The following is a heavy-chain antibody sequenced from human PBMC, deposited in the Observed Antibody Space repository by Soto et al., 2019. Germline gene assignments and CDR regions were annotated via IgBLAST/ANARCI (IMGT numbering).Heavy chain of an antibody. CDR1: GGSFSGYY. D-gene: IGHD3-16*01. CDR3: ARGVYDYVWGITQTDY. J-gene: IGHJ4*02. Sequence: PSETLSLTCAVYGGSFSGYYWSWIRQSPGKGLEWIGEINHSGSTNYNPSLKSRVTMSTDTSKNQFSLKLSSVTAADTAVYYCARGVYDYVWGITQTDYWGQGTLVTVSS. CDR2: INHSGST. V-gene: IGHV4-34*01.